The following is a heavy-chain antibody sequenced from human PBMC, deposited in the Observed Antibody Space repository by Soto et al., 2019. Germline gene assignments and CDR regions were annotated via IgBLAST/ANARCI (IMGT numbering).Heavy chain of an antibody. D-gene: IGHD4-17*01. CDR2: VIPAFNTS. CDR1: GGAFGRYS. V-gene: IGHV1-69*01. J-gene: IGHJ4*02. Sequence: QVPLEQSGPEVKRPGTSVKVSCKASGGAFGRYSVSWVRQAPGQGLEWIGGVIPAFNTSNYSLKFQGRDAIFADLSTSTVFMELRSLRSEDTALYYCARGDEMTAVTIFEYWGQGTLVTVSS. CDR3: ARGDEMTAVTIFEY.